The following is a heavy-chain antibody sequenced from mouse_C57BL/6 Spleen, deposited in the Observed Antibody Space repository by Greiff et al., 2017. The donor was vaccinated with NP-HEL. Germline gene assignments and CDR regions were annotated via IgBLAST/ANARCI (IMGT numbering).Heavy chain of an antibody. CDR1: GYAFSSSW. J-gene: IGHJ3*01. CDR2: IYPGDGDT. Sequence: VKLMESGPELVKPGASVKISCKASGYAFSSSWMNWVKQRPGKGLEWIGRIYPGDGDTNYNGKFKGKATLTADKSSSTADMQLGSLTAEDSAVYVCAEGPYWGQGTLVTVSA. CDR3: AEGPY. V-gene: IGHV1-82*01.